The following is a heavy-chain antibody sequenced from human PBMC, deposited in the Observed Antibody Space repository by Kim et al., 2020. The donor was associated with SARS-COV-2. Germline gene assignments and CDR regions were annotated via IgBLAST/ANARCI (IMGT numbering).Heavy chain of an antibody. CDR1: GYSFTSYW. J-gene: IGHJ6*02. Sequence: GESLKISCKGSGYSFTSYWIGWVRQMPGKGLEWMGIIYPGDSDTRYSPSFQGQVTISADKSISTAYLQWSSLKASDTAMYYCARHYYGPTHAKVALTHLAHLFEADYYYGMDVWGQGTTVTVSS. V-gene: IGHV5-51*01. D-gene: IGHD3-10*01. CDR3: ARHYYGPTHAKVALTHLAHLFEADYYYGMDV. CDR2: IYPGDSDT.